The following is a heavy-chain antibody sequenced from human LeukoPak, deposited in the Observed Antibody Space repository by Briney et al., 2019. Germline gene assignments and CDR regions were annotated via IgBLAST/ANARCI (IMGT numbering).Heavy chain of an antibody. CDR3: AKDKGSSWYYFDY. D-gene: IGHD6-13*01. Sequence: PGGSLRLSCAASGFTSSNYGMHWVRQAPGKGLEWVAVISYDGSNKYYADSVKGRFTISRNNSKNTLYLQMNSLRAEDTAVYYCAKDKGSSWYYFDYWGQGTLVTVSS. CDR1: GFTSSNYG. CDR2: ISYDGSNK. V-gene: IGHV3-30*18. J-gene: IGHJ4*02.